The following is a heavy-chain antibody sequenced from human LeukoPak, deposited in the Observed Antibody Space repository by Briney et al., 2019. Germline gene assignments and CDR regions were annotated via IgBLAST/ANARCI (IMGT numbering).Heavy chain of an antibody. J-gene: IGHJ4*02. D-gene: IGHD1-26*01. CDR3: ARDGNSGSYWLNYFDY. V-gene: IGHV3-30*02. CDR2: IRYDGSNK. CDR1: GFTFSSYG. Sequence: GGSLGLSCAASGFTFSSYGMHWVRQAPGKGLEWVAFIRYDGSNKYYADSVKGRFTISRDNSKNTLYLQMNSLRAEDTAVYYCARDGNSGSYWLNYFDYWGQGTLATVSS.